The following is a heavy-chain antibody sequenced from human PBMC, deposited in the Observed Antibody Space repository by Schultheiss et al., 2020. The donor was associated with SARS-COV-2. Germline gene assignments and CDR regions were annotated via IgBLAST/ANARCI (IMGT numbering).Heavy chain of an antibody. CDR1: GFTFSSYG. V-gene: IGHV3-30*03. CDR3: ARGLLGFGY. J-gene: IGHJ4*02. CDR2: ISYDGSNK. Sequence: GGSLRLSCAASGFTFSSYGMHWVRQAPGKGLEWVAVISYDGSNKYYADSVKGRFTISRDNAKNSLYLQMNSLRAEDTAVYYCARGLLGFGYWGQGTLVTVSS.